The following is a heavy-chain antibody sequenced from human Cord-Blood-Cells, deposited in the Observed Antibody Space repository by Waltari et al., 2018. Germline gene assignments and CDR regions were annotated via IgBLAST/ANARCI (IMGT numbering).Heavy chain of an antibody. CDR3: ASPSYGSGSYYAFDI. CDR1: GGSISSSSYY. V-gene: IGHV4-39*01. D-gene: IGHD3-10*01. Sequence: QLQLQESGPGLVKPSETLSLTCTVSGGSISSSSYYWVWIRQPPGKGLEWIGSIYYSGSTYYNPSLKSRVTISVDTSKNQFSLKLSSVTAADTAVYYCASPSYGSGSYYAFDIWGQGTMVTVSS. J-gene: IGHJ3*02. CDR2: IYYSGST.